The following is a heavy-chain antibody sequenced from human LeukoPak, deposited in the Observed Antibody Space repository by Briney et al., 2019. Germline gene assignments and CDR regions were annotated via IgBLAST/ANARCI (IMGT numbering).Heavy chain of an antibody. D-gene: IGHD3-10*01. CDR3: SRGLGGNQGYFDL. V-gene: IGHV3-9*01. CDR1: GFIFDDYA. J-gene: IGHJ2*01. CDR2: ISWNSGSL. Sequence: GGSLRLSCAASGFIFDDYAMHWVRQAPGKGLEWVSGISWNSGSLAYADSVKGRFTISRDNAKNSLYLQMNSLRTEDTALYYCSRGLGGNQGYFDLWGRGTLATVSS.